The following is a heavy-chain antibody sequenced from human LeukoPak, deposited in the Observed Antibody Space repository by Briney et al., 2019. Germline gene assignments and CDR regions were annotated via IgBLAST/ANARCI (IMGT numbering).Heavy chain of an antibody. D-gene: IGHD4-17*01. CDR2: ISWNSGSI. V-gene: IGHV3-9*01. J-gene: IGHJ3*02. CDR1: GFTFDDYA. Sequence: QPGRSLRLSCAASGFTFDDYAMHWVRQAPGKGLEWVSGISWNSGSIGYADSVKGRFTISRDNAKNSLYLQMNSLRAEDTALYYCAKDYGDYDDAFDIWGQGTMVTVSS. CDR3: AKDYGDYDDAFDI.